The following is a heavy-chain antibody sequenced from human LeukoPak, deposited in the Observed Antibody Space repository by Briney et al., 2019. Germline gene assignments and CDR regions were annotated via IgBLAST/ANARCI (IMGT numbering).Heavy chain of an antibody. D-gene: IGHD2-15*01. J-gene: IGHJ3*02. CDR1: GYTFTGCY. CDR3: AREGRGWAFDI. CDR2: INPNSGGT. Sequence: ASVKVSFKASGYTFTGCYIHWLRHAPGQGLGCMGWINPNSGGTNYAQKFQGRVTMTRDTSISTAYMELSRLRSADTAVYYCAREGRGWAFDIWGEGRMVTVSS. V-gene: IGHV1-2*02.